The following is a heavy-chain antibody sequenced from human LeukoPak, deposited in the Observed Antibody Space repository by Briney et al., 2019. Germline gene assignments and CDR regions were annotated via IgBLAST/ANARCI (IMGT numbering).Heavy chain of an antibody. J-gene: IGHJ4*02. D-gene: IGHD6-6*01. V-gene: IGHV3-23*01. CDR1: GFTFSSYA. CDR2: ISGSGGST. Sequence: GGSLRLSCAASGFTFSSYAMSWVRQAPGKGLEWVSAISGSGGSTYYADSAKGRFTISRDNSKNTLYLQMNSLRAEDTAVYYCAKDRDSGYSSSPYYFDYWGQGTLVTVSS. CDR3: AKDRDSGYSSSPYYFDY.